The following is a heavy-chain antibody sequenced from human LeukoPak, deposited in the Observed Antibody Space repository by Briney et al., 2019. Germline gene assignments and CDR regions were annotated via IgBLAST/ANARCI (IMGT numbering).Heavy chain of an antibody. J-gene: IGHJ2*01. V-gene: IGHV4-59*12. CDR2: IYYSGIT. CDR3: ARDRRIAAAGTGWYFDL. CDR1: GVSITSYY. Sequence: SETLSLTCTVSGVSITSYYWSWIRQPPGKGLEWIGYIYYSGITDYSPSLKSRVTMSVDTSKNQFSLKLSSVTAADTAVYYCARDRRIAAAGTGWYFDLWGRGTLVTVSS. D-gene: IGHD6-13*01.